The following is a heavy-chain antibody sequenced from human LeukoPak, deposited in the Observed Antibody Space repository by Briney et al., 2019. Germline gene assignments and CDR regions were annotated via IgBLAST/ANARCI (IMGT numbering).Heavy chain of an antibody. CDR1: GFTFDDYA. CDR3: AKAQYSSSFFY. D-gene: IGHD6-13*01. J-gene: IGHJ4*02. Sequence: GRSLRLSCAASGFTFDDYAMHWVRQAPGKGLEGVSGISWNSGSVGYADSEKRRFTIARNNAKNSLYQQMNSLRAEDTALYYCAKAQYSSSFFYWGQGTLVTVSS. V-gene: IGHV3-9*01. CDR2: ISWNSGSV.